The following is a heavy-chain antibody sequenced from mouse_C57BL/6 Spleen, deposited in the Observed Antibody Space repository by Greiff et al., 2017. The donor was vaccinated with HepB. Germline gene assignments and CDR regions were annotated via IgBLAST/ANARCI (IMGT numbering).Heavy chain of an antibody. CDR2: IRSKSNNYAT. V-gene: IGHV10-1*01. J-gene: IGHJ1*03. Sequence: DVKLVESGGGLVQPKGSLKLSCAASGFSFNTYAMNWVRQAPGKGLEWVARIRSKSNNYATYYADSVKDRFTISRDDSESMLYLQMNNLKTEDTAMYYCVRRGWDWYFDVWGTGTTVTVSS. CDR1: GFSFNTYA. D-gene: IGHD3-2*02. CDR3: VRRGWDWYFDV.